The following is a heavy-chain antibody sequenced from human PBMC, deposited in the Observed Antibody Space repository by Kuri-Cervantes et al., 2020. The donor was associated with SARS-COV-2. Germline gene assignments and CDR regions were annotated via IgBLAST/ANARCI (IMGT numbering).Heavy chain of an antibody. CDR1: GYTFTGYY. CDR2: INPNSGGT. D-gene: IGHD1-1*01. Sequence: ASVKVSCKASGYTFTGYYMHWVRQAPGQGLEWMGWINPNSGGTNYAQKFQGRVTMTRDTSTSSVYMELTRLRSDDTAVYYCAREDWNDAGVFDYWGQGTLVTVSS. J-gene: IGHJ4*02. V-gene: IGHV1-2*02. CDR3: AREDWNDAGVFDY.